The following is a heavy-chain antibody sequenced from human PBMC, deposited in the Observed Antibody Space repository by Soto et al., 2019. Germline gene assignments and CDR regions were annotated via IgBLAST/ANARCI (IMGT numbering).Heavy chain of an antibody. J-gene: IGHJ6*02. CDR1: GYSFTNYW. V-gene: IGHV5-51*01. D-gene: IGHD3-10*01. CDR3: ARAGYYYGSGSYEHYYYGMDV. Sequence: GESLKISCKGSGYSFTNYWIGWVRQMPGKGLEWMGIIYPGDSDTRYSPSFQGQVTISADKSISTAYPQWSSLKASDTAMYYCARAGYYYGSGSYEHYYYGMDVWGQGTTVTVSS. CDR2: IYPGDSDT.